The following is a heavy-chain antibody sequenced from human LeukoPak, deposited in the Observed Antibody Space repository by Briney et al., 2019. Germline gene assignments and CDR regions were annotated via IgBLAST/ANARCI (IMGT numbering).Heavy chain of an antibody. CDR3: AVYGQSYFFDY. CDR1: GGSISSSNW. D-gene: IGHD5/OR15-5a*01. V-gene: IGHV4-4*02. Sequence: SETLSLTCAVSGGSISSSNWWSWVRPPPGKGLEWIGEIYHSGSTNYNPSLKSRVTISVDKSKNQFSLKLSSVTAADTAVYYCAVYGQSYFFDYWGQGTLVTVSS. CDR2: IYHSGST. J-gene: IGHJ4*02.